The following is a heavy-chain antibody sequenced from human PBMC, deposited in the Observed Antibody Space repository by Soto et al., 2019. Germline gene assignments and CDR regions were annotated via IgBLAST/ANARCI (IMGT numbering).Heavy chain of an antibody. J-gene: IGHJ6*02. D-gene: IGHD2-15*01. CDR3: AKRQYCSGGSGYYYYYGMDV. CDR1: GFTFSSYG. V-gene: IGHV3-30*18. CDR2: ISYDGSNK. Sequence: QVQLVESGGGVVQPGRSLRLSCAASGFTFSSYGMHWVRQAPGKGLEWVAVISYDGSNKYYADSVKGRFTISRDNSXXTXYXPMNSLRAEDTAVYYCAKRQYCSGGSGYYYYYGMDVWGQGTTVTVSS.